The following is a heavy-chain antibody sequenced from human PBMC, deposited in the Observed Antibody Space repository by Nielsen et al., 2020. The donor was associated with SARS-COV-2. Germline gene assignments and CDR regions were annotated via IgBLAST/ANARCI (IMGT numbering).Heavy chain of an antibody. J-gene: IGHJ5*02. V-gene: IGHV3-20*01. D-gene: IGHD3-10*01. CDR2: INWNGGST. CDR3: ARAAPLWFGELSPSDP. CDR1: GFTFDDYG. Sequence: GESLKISCAASGFTFDDYGMSWVRQAPGKGLEWASGINWNGGSTGYADSVKGRFTISRDNAKNSLYLQMNSLRAEDTALYHCARAAPLWFGELSPSDPWGQGTLVTVSS.